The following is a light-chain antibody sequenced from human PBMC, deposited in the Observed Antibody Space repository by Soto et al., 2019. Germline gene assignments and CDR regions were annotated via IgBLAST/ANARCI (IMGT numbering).Light chain of an antibody. CDR2: TNN. V-gene: IGLV1-47*02. CDR3: SAWDDSLGGPV. J-gene: IGLJ7*01. Sequence: QPVLTQPPSASGTPGQRVTISCSGSSSNIPRHFVYWYQQLPGTAPKLLIYTNNQRHSGVPDRFSGSKSGTSAYLAISGLRSEDEADYYCSAWDDSLGGPVFGGGTQLTVL. CDR1: SSNIPRHF.